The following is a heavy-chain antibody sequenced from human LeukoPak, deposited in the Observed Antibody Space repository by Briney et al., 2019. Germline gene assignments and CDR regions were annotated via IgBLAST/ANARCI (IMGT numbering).Heavy chain of an antibody. J-gene: IGHJ4*02. V-gene: IGHV3-48*01. D-gene: IGHD2-15*01. CDR3: ARDVVAATANYFDY. Sequence: GGSLRLSCAASGFTFSSYSMNWVRQAPGKGGEGVSYISSSSSNIDYADSVKGRFTISRDNAKNSLYLQMNSLRAEDTAVYYCARDVVAATANYFDYWGQGTLVTVSS. CDR1: GFTFSSYS. CDR2: ISSSSSNI.